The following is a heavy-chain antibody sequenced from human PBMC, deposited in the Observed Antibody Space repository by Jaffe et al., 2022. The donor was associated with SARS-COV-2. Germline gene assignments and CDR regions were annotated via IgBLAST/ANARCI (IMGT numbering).Heavy chain of an antibody. J-gene: IGHJ4*02. Sequence: QVQLVQSGAEVRKPGASVKVSCKASGYTFTSYAMHWVRQAPGQRLEWMGRINTGSGNTKYSQKFQGRVTITRDTSATTAYMEVSSLKSEDTAVYYCAREAISGYYYGDSWGQGTLVTVSS. V-gene: IGHV1-3*04. D-gene: IGHD3-22*01. CDR2: INTGSGNT. CDR1: GYTFTSYA. CDR3: AREAISGYYYGDS.